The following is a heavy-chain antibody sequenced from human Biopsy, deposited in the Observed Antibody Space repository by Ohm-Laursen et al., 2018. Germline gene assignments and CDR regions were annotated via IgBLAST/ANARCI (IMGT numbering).Heavy chain of an antibody. Sequence: ASVEVSCKASGYSFSTYDVNWVRQARGQGLEWMGWMIPSSGKTGYAQRFQGRVTLTMNTSISTAYMELSGLRSEDTAVYFCARGYSRRVSIFEASIYWFDTWGQGTLVTVSS. D-gene: IGHD6-6*01. V-gene: IGHV1-8*01. CDR3: ARGYSRRVSIFEASIYWFDT. J-gene: IGHJ5*02. CDR1: GYSFSTYD. CDR2: MIPSSGKT.